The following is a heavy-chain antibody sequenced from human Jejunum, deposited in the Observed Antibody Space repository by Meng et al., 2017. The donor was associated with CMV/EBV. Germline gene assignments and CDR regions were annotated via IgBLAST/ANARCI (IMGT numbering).Heavy chain of an antibody. V-gene: IGHV4-39*07. J-gene: IGHJ4*02. CDR3: AGVCSGGTCLDY. D-gene: IGHD2-15*01. CDR2: VHYSGST. Sequence: VSGDSVSSSTYYWGWTRQPPGKGLEWIGSVHYSGSTYYNPSLKSRVTMSVDTSKNQISLKLTSVSAADTAVYYCAGVCSGGTCLDYWGQGTLVTVSS. CDR1: GDSVSSSTYY.